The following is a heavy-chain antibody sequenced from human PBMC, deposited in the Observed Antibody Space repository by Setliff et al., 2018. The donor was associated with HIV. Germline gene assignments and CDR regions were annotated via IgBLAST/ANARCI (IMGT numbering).Heavy chain of an antibody. V-gene: IGHV3-7*01. CDR3: VRDLARVIAH. J-gene: IGHJ4*02. CDR1: GFMFGVDW. Sequence: GGSLRLSCAASGFMFGVDWMSWVRQTPGKGLEWVASVTPDGGDKYYANSMRGRVTISRDNGKNAVYLQMNSLTAEDTALYYCVRDLARVIAHWGQGTLVTVSS. CDR2: VTPDGGDK. D-gene: IGHD2-21*01.